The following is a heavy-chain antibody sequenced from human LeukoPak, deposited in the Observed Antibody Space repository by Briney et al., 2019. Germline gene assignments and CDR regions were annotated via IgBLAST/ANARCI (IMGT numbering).Heavy chain of an antibody. V-gene: IGHV1-18*01. CDR2: INPHKSNT. J-gene: IGHJ6*02. Sequence: ASVKVSCKASGYTFSAYGINWVRLAPGQGLEWMASINPHKSNTQYAQKFQGRVTMTTDTSTSTAYMELRSLRSDDTAIYYCARRKYGVDYNGKDVWGQGTTVTVSS. CDR3: ARRKYGVDYNGKDV. D-gene: IGHD5/OR15-5a*01. CDR1: GYTFSAYG.